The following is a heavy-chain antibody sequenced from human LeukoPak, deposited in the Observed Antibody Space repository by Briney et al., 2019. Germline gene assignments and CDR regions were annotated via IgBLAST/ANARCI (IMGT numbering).Heavy chain of an antibody. CDR3: AKDPSYSGTYGMDV. D-gene: IGHD1-26*01. V-gene: IGHV3-23*01. Sequence: GGSLRLSCAASGFTFSSYAMCWVRPAPGKGLEWVSAISGSGGSTYYADSVKGRFTISRDNSKNTLYLQMNSLRAEDTAVYYCAKDPSYSGTYGMDVWGQGTTVTVSS. CDR2: ISGSGGST. J-gene: IGHJ6*02. CDR1: GFTFSSYA.